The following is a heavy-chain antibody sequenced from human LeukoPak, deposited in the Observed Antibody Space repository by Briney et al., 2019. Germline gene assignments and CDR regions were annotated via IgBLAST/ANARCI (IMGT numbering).Heavy chain of an antibody. CDR1: GGSISSSSYY. D-gene: IGHD3-22*01. CDR3: ARGPYSYDSSGAFDI. Sequence: SETLSLTCTVSGGSISSSSYYWGWLRQPPGKGLEWIGSIYYSGSTYYNPALKSRITITVNTTKNQFSLKLSSVTAADTAVYFCARGPYSYDSSGAFDIWGQGTMVTVSS. V-gene: IGHV4-39*07. CDR2: IYYSGST. J-gene: IGHJ3*02.